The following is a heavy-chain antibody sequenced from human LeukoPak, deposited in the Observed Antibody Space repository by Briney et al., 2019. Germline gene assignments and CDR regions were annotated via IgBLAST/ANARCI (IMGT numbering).Heavy chain of an antibody. J-gene: IGHJ3*02. V-gene: IGHV4-38-2*02. CDR2: FYHGGST. CDR1: GYSISTGYY. CDR3: ARGLDASDI. Sequence: SETLSLTCTVSGYSISTGYYWDWIRQPPGKGLEWIGTFYHGGSTNYNPSLKSRVTISVDTSKNQSSLKLSSVTAADTAVYYCARGLDASDIWGQGTMVTVSS.